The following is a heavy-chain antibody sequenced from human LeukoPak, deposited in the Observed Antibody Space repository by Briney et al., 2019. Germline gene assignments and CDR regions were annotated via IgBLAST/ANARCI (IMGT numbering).Heavy chain of an antibody. CDR2: IYYSGST. CDR3: ARDTYSSSWYGYFQH. Sequence: PSQTLSLTCTVSGGSISSGDYYWGWLRQPPGKGGEWIGYIYYSGSTYYNPPLKSRVTISVDTSKNQFSLKLSSVTAADTAVYYCARDTYSSSWYGYFQHWGQGTLVTVSS. V-gene: IGHV4-30-4*01. J-gene: IGHJ1*01. D-gene: IGHD6-13*01. CDR1: GGSISSGDYY.